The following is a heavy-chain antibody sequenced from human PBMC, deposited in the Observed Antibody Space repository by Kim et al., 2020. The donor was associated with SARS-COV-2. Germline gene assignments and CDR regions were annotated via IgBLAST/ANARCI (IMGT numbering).Heavy chain of an antibody. CDR3: ARMDYFYYYYMDV. V-gene: IGHV1-18*01. Sequence: YEGKFQGRVTLTTATSTSTAYMELRSLRPADTAVYYCARMDYFYYYYMDVWGKGTTVTVSS. J-gene: IGHJ6*03.